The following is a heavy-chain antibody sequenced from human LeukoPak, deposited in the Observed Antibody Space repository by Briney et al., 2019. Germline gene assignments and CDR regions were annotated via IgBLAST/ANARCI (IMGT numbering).Heavy chain of an antibody. J-gene: IGHJ6*03. Sequence: SVKVSCKASGGTFSSYAISWVRQAPGQGLEWMGGIIPIFGTANYAQKFQGRVTITADESTSTAYMELSSLRSEDTAVYYCARSWNYGDYYYYYMDVWGKGTTVTVSS. D-gene: IGHD1-7*01. CDR3: ARSWNYGDYYYYYMDV. V-gene: IGHV1-69*13. CDR2: IIPIFGTA. CDR1: GGTFSSYA.